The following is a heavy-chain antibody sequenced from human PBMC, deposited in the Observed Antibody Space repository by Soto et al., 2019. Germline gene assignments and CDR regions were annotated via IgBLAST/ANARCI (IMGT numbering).Heavy chain of an antibody. D-gene: IGHD3-22*01. Sequence: ASVKVSCKASGGTFSSYAIIWVRQAPGQGLEWMGGIIPIFGTANYAQKFQGRVTITADESTSTAYMELSSLRSEDTAVYYCARPTRYYYDSSGQSAWFDPWGQGTLVTVS. V-gene: IGHV1-69*13. CDR2: IIPIFGTA. CDR3: ARPTRYYYDSSGQSAWFDP. CDR1: GGTFSSYA. J-gene: IGHJ5*02.